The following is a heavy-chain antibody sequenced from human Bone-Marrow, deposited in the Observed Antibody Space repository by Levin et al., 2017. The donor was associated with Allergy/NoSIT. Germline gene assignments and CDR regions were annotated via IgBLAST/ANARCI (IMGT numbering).Heavy chain of an antibody. D-gene: IGHD2-2*01. Sequence: AASVKVSCKASGYTFTSYGISWVRQAPGQGLEWMGWISAYNGNTNYAQKLQGRVTMTTDTSTSTAYMELRSLRSDDTAVYYCARVVVLVPAATGMWFDPWGQGTLVTVSS. CDR3: ARVVVLVPAATGMWFDP. J-gene: IGHJ5*02. CDR2: ISAYNGNT. CDR1: GYTFTSYG. V-gene: IGHV1-18*01.